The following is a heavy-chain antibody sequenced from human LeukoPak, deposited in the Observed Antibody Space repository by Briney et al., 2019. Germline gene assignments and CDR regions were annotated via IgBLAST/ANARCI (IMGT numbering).Heavy chain of an antibody. CDR3: AGDGGSYFNFYYGMDV. D-gene: IGHD1-26*01. CDR1: GGTFSSYA. V-gene: IGHV1-69*13. J-gene: IGHJ6*02. CDR2: IIPIFGTA. Sequence: SVKVSCKASGGTFSSYAISWVRQAPGQGLEWMGGIIPIFGTANYAQKFQGRVTITADESTSTAYMELSSLRSEDTAVYYCAGDGGSYFNFYYGMDVWGQGTTVTVSS.